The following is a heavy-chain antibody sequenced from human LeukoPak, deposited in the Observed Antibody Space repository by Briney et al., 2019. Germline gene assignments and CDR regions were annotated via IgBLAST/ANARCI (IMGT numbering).Heavy chain of an antibody. D-gene: IGHD3-10*02. CDR1: GFTFSSYE. Sequence: GGSLTLSCAASGFTFSSYEMNWVRQAPGKGLVGGSYISSSGSTIYYADSVKSRFTISRDNAKNPLYLQMNSLRAEDTAVYYCAELGITMIGGVWGKGTTVTISS. CDR3: AELGITMIGGV. CDR2: ISSSGSTI. V-gene: IGHV3-48*03. J-gene: IGHJ6*04.